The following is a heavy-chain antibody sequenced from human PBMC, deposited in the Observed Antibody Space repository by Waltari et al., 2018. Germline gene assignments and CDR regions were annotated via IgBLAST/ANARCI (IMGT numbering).Heavy chain of an antibody. CDR1: GFTFSSYA. CDR3: AKGTSINWYEGYFDS. V-gene: IGHV3-23*01. J-gene: IGHJ4*02. D-gene: IGHD6-13*01. Sequence: EVQLLESGGGLVQPGGSLRLSCAAPGFTFSSYAMSWVRQAPGKGLDVVSGSSGGGDRTYYIDAVKGRFTISRDNSKNTLYLQMNSLRAEDTAVYQCAKGTSINWYEGYFDSWGQGTLVTVSS. CDR2: SSGGGDRT.